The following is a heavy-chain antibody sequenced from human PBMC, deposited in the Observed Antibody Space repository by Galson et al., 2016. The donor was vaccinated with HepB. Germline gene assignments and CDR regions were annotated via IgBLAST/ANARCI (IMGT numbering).Heavy chain of an antibody. CDR3: AKDLGFLEWLFSDSYYYYDMDV. V-gene: IGHV3-23*01. J-gene: IGHJ6*02. CDR2: ISGSGGST. D-gene: IGHD3-3*01. CDR1: GFTFSSYA. Sequence: SLRLSCAASGFTFSSYAMSWVRQAPGKGLEWVSAISGSGGSTYYADSVKGRFTISRDNSKNTLYLQMNSLRAEDTAVYYCAKDLGFLEWLFSDSYYYYDMDVWGQGTTVTVSS.